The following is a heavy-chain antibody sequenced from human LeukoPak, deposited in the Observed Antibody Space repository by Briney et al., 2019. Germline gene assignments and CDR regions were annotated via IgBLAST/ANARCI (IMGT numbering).Heavy chain of an antibody. CDR3: VKGIQLWSGAYDS. D-gene: IGHD5-18*01. Sequence: GGSLRLSCAASGFTFDDYGMHWVRQLPGKGLEWVSLISWDGGTKFYADSVKGRFTISRDNSKNLVYLEMNSLSPEDTALYYCVKGIQLWSGAYDSWGQGTLVTVSS. V-gene: IGHV3-43D*04. J-gene: IGHJ4*02. CDR2: ISWDGGTK. CDR1: GFTFDDYG.